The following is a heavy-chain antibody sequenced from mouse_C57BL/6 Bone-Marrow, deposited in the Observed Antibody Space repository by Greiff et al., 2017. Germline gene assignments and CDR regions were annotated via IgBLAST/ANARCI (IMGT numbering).Heavy chain of an antibody. CDR2: IDPSDSYT. V-gene: IGHV1-50*01. J-gene: IGHJ2*01. CDR3: AGSNYEGDY. D-gene: IGHD2-5*01. Sequence: QVQLQQPGAELVKPGASVKLSCKASGYTFTSYWMQWVKQRPGQGLEWIGEIDPSDSYTNYNQKFKGKATLTVDTSSSTAYMQLSSLTSEDSAFDYCAGSNYEGDYWGQGTTLTVSS. CDR1: GYTFTSYW.